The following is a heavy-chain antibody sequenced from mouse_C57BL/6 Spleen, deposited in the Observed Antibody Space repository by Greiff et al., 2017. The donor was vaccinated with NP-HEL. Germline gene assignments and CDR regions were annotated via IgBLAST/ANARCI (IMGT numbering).Heavy chain of an antibody. CDR2: ISSGGSYT. V-gene: IGHV5-6*01. CDR3: ARHGGTAQARAWFAY. J-gene: IGHJ3*01. Sequence: EVQGVESGGDLVKPGGSLKLSCAASGFTFSSYGMSWVRQTPDKRLEWVATISSGGSYTYYPDSVKGRFIISRDNAKNTLYLQMSSLTSEDTAMYDCARHGGTAQARAWFAYWGQGTLVTVSA. CDR1: GFTFSSYG. D-gene: IGHD3-2*02.